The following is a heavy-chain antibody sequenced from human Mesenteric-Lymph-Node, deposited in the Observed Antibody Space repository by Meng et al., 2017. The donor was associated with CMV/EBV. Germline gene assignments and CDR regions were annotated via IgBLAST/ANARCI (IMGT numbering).Heavy chain of an antibody. J-gene: IGHJ3*02. Sequence: GGSLRLSCAASGFTFSSYAMHWVRQAPGKGLEWVAFIRYDGSNKYYADSMKGRFTISRDNSKNTLYLQMNSLRAEDTAVYYCAREDSSGYYYGRDAFDIWGQGTMVTVSS. CDR2: IRYDGSNK. V-gene: IGHV3-30*02. CDR1: GFTFSSYA. CDR3: AREDSSGYYYGRDAFDI. D-gene: IGHD3-22*01.